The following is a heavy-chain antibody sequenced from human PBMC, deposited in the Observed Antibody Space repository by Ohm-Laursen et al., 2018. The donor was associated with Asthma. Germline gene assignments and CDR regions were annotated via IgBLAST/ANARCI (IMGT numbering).Heavy chain of an antibody. D-gene: IGHD3-3*01. V-gene: IGHV3-7*05. CDR1: GLPFSNFW. CDR3: ARDKRYDFWSGYYGY. CDR2: IYPDGGEK. J-gene: IGHJ4*02. Sequence: SLRLSCAASGLPFSNFWMSWVRQAPGKGLEWVANIYPDGGEKYYVDSVDGRFTISRGNAKNSLYLQMNSLRAEDTAVYYCARDKRYDFWSGYYGYWGQGTLVTVSS.